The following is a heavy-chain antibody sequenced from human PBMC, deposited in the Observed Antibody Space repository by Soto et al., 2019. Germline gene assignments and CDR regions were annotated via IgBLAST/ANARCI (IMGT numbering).Heavy chain of an antibody. Sequence: GSLRLSCTASRFTFSNDAMAWVRQAPGKWLGWGSAISGHAGSTYYADPVKGRFTISRDNSKDTLYPQMNSLGAEDTAVYHCARGEYSSGWYDYWGQGT. CDR3: ARGEYSSGWYDY. J-gene: IGHJ4*02. CDR2: ISGHAGST. V-gene: IGHV3-23*01. CDR1: RFTFSNDA. D-gene: IGHD6-19*01.